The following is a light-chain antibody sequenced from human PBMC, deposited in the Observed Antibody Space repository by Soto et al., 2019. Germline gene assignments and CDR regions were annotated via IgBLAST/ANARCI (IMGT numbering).Light chain of an antibody. V-gene: IGKV3-15*01. Sequence: IVMTQSPATLSVFPGERATLSCRASQSVKNNLAWYQQKPGQAPRLLIDGVSTRATGIPARLSGSGSGTEFTLTISSLQSEDFAVYYCQQYNNWRTFGQGTKVDIK. CDR3: QQYNNWRT. J-gene: IGKJ1*01. CDR1: QSVKNN. CDR2: GVS.